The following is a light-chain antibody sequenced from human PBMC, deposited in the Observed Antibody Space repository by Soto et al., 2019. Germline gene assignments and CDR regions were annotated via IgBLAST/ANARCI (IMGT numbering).Light chain of an antibody. CDR3: QQYYSYPNT. Sequence: DIQMTQCASTRAGAVGDKISITCRGSQAISSWLAWYQQNPGKAPKLLIYAASTLQSGVPSRFIGSGSRTDFTPTLRCLQSEDFATYYFQQYYSYPNTFGQGTKVDI. V-gene: IGKV1-5*01. CDR1: QAISSW. J-gene: IGKJ1*01. CDR2: AAS.